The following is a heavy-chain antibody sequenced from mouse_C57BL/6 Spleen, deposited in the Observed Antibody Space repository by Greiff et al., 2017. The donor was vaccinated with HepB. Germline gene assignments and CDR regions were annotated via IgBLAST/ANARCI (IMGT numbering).Heavy chain of an antibody. CDR3: ARREDGFYAMDY. CDR1: GFTFSSYG. D-gene: IGHD2-3*01. J-gene: IGHJ4*01. CDR2: ISSGGSYT. Sequence: VESGGDLVKPGGSLKLSCAASGFTFSSYGMSWVRQTPDKRLEWVATISSGGSYTYYPDSVKGRFTISRDNAKNTLYLQMSSLKSEDTAMYYCARREDGFYAMDYWGQGTSVTVSS. V-gene: IGHV5-6*02.